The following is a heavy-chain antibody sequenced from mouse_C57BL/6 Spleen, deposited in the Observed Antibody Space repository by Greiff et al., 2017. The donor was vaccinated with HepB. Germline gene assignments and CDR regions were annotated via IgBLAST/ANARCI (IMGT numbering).Heavy chain of an antibody. J-gene: IGHJ1*03. CDR1: GFTFSDYY. V-gene: IGHV5-16*01. CDR3: AKEPSTVVNLYWYFDV. CDR2: INYDGSST. D-gene: IGHD1-1*01. Sequence: DVKLVESEGGLVQPGRSMKLSCTASGFTFSDYYMAWVRQVPEKGLEWVANINYDGSSTYYLDSLKSRFIISRDNAKNILYLQMSSLKSEDTATYYCAKEPSTVVNLYWYFDVWGTGTTVTVSS.